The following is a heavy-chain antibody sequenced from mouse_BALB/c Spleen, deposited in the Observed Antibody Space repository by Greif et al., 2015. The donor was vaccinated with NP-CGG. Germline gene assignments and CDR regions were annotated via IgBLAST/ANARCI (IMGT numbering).Heavy chain of an antibody. Sequence: EVQLVESGGGLVKPGGSLKLSCAASGFAFSSYDMSWVRQTPEKRLEWVATISSGGSYTYYPDSVKGRFTISRDNARNTLYLQMSSLRSEDTALYYCARQGETDYWGQGTSVTVSS. J-gene: IGHJ4*01. CDR3: ARQGETDY. CDR2: ISSGGSYT. V-gene: IGHV5-9*02. CDR1: GFAFSSYD.